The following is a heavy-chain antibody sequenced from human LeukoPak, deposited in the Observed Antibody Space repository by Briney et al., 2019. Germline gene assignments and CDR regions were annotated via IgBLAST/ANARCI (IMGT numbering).Heavy chain of an antibody. CDR1: GGTFSSYA. Sequence: SVKVSCKASGGTFSSYAISWVRQAPGQGLELMGGIIPIFGTANYAQKFQGRVTITTDESTSTAYMELSSLRSEDTAVYYCARAMVRGVIIPNWFDPWGQGTLVTVSS. CDR3: ARAMVRGVIIPNWFDP. V-gene: IGHV1-69*05. J-gene: IGHJ5*02. CDR2: IIPIFGTA. D-gene: IGHD3-10*01.